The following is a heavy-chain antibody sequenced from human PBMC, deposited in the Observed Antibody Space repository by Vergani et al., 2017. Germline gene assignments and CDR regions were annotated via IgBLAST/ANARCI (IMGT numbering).Heavy chain of an antibody. V-gene: IGHV4-34*01. CDR1: GGSFSGYY. D-gene: IGHD3-22*01. CDR3: ARVEYYYDSSGMLY. Sequence: QVQLQQWGAGLLKPSETLSLTCAVYGGSFSGYYWSWIRQPPGKGLEWIGEINHSGSTNYNPSLQSRVTISVDTSKNQFSLKLSSVTAADTAVYYCARVEYYYDSSGMLYWGQGTLVTVSS. J-gene: IGHJ4*02. CDR2: INHSGST.